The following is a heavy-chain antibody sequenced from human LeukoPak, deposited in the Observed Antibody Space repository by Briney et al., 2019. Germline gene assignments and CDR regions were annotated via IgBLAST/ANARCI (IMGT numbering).Heavy chain of an antibody. J-gene: IGHJ4*02. V-gene: IGHV3-30-3*01. CDR3: ARDQDYYDSSGYLDY. CDR1: GFTFSSYA. Sequence: GGSLRLSCAASGFTFSSYAMHWVRQAPGKGLEWVAVISYDGSNKYYADSVKGRFTISRDNSKNTLHLQMNSLRAEDTAVYYCARDQDYYDSSGYLDYWGQGTLVTVSS. CDR2: ISYDGSNK. D-gene: IGHD3-22*01.